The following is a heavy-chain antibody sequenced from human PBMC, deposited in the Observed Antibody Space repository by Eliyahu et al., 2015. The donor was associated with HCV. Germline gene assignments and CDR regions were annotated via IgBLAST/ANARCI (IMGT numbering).Heavy chain of an antibody. CDR3: ARENMIEVGGFDI. CDR1: GFTFSNYY. J-gene: IGHJ3*02. Sequence: EVQLVESGGRLVXPGGSXRLSCAASGFTFSNYYMNWVRQAPGKGGEWVANIKGDASETFYVDSVKGRFTISRDNDENSVYLQIESLRAEDTAMYYCARENMIEVGGFDIWGQGTMVTVSS. V-gene: IGHV3-7*01. D-gene: IGHD3-22*01. CDR2: IKGDASET.